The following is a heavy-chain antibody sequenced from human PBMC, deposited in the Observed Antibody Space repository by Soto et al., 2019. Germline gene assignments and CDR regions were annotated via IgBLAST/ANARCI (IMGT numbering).Heavy chain of an antibody. V-gene: IGHV1-8*01. D-gene: IGHD3-3*01. CDR1: GYTFTSHK. J-gene: IGHJ5*02. CDR3: ARQHYDYWGGFNWFDP. Sequence: QVQLVQSGAEVKKPGASVKVSCKASGYTFTSHKINWVRQATGQGLEWMRWMDPDSGKTAYVQKFQGRVTMTRNTSIGTAYMELNSLRSEDTAMYYCARQHYDYWGGFNWFDPWGPGTLVNVSS. CDR2: MDPDSGKT.